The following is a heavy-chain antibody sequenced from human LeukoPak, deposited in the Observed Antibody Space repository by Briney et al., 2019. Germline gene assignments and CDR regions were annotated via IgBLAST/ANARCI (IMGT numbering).Heavy chain of an antibody. J-gene: IGHJ6*02. D-gene: IGHD2-8*01. Sequence: GGSLRLSCVGSEFTFNNFAINWVRQAPGKGLEWVAVISYDGSNKYYADSVKGRFTISRDNSKNTLYLQMNSLRAEDTAVYYCAKASQGYCTNGVCYTKRDYYYYGMDVWGQGTTVTVSS. CDR1: EFTFNNFA. CDR3: AKASQGYCTNGVCYTKRDYYYYGMDV. CDR2: ISYDGSNK. V-gene: IGHV3-30*18.